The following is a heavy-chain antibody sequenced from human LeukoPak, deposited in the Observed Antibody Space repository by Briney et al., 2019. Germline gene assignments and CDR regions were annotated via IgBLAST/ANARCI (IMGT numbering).Heavy chain of an antibody. CDR2: INPNSGGT. D-gene: IGHD6-19*01. CDR3: AREGVGYSSGWYPGFDC. Sequence: ASVKVSCKASGYTFTGYYMHWVRQAPGQGLEWMGWINPNSGGTNYAQKFQGRVTMTRDTSISTAYMELSRLRSDDTAVYYCAREGVGYSSGWYPGFDCWGQGTLVTVSS. CDR1: GYTFTGYY. V-gene: IGHV1-2*02. J-gene: IGHJ4*02.